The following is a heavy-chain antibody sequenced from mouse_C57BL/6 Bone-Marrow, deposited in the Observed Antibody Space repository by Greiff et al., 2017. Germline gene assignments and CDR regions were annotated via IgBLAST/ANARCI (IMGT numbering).Heavy chain of an antibody. CDR2: FHPYNDDT. CDR1: GYTFTTYP. Sequence: QVQLKESGAELVKPGASVKMSCKASGYTFTTYPIELMKQNHGKSLEWIGNFHPYNDDTKYNEKFKGKATLTVEKSSNTVYLELSRLTSDDSAVYYWARSSTFFYYFDYWGQGTTLTVSS. J-gene: IGHJ2*01. V-gene: IGHV1-47*01. D-gene: IGHD5-1*01. CDR3: ARSSTFFYYFDY.